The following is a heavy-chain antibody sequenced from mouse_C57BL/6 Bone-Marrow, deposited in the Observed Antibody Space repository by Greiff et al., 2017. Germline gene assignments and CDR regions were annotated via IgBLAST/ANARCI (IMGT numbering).Heavy chain of an antibody. D-gene: IGHD2-10*01. J-gene: IGHJ3*01. CDR2: IYPGVGDT. CDR1: GYAFSSSW. V-gene: IGHV1-82*01. Sequence: LVESGASVKISCKASGYAFSSSWMNWVKQRPGKGLEWIGRIYPGVGDTNYNGKFKGKATLTADKSSSTAYMQLSSLTSEDSAVYFWASPYYGNYSAWFAYWGQGTLVTGSA. CDR3: ASPYYGNYSAWFAY.